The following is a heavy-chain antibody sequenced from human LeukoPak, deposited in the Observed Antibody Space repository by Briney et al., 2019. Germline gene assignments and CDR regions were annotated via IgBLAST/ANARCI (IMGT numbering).Heavy chain of an antibody. CDR1: GYTFTSYG. J-gene: IGHJ4*02. CDR3: ARVRQQLVRDY. Sequence: ASVKVSCKASGYTFTSYGISWVRQAPGQGLERMGRISAYNGNTNYAQKLQGRVTMTTDTSTSTAYMELGSLRSDDTAVYYCARVRQQLVRDYWGQGTLVTVSS. CDR2: ISAYNGNT. D-gene: IGHD6-13*01. V-gene: IGHV1-18*01.